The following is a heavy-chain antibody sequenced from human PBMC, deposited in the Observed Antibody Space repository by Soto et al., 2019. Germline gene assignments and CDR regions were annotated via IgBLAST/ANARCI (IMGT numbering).Heavy chain of an antibody. D-gene: IGHD5-18*01. CDR2: IFYSGNT. J-gene: IGHJ4*02. CDR3: ARHVSYTYGQTXPAYFDY. V-gene: IGHV4-39*01. Sequence: LEWIGSIFYSGNTYYNPSLRSRVTNSVDTSKNQLSLRLTSVTAADTAVYYCARHVSYTYGQTXPAYFDYWGLGTLVTVSS.